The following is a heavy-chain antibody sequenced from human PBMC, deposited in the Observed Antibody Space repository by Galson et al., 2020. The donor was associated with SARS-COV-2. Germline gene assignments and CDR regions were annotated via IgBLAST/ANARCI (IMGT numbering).Heavy chain of an antibody. J-gene: IGHJ4*02. CDR1: GFSFSSAW. V-gene: IGHV3-15*01. CDR3: AADIPKSRDYGPVDF. D-gene: IGHD4-17*01. CDR2: IKSKPDGETT. Sequence: GGSLRLSCAASGFSFSSAWMIWVRQPPGKGLEWVVLIKSKPDGETTDYAAPVKGRFSISRDDSKNTLSLQMNSLKTEDTAVYFCAADIPKSRDYGPVDFWGQGILVTVSS.